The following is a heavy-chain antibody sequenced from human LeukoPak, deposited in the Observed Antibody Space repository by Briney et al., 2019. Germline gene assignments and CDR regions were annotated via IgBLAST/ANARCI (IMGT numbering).Heavy chain of an antibody. J-gene: IGHJ4*02. V-gene: IGHV4-34*01. D-gene: IGHD3-10*01. Sequence: PSDTLSLTCAVYGGSFSGYYWSWIRQPPEKGLEWIGEINHSGSTNYNPSLKSRVTISVDTSKNQFSLKLSSVTAADTAVYYCARGPYYGSGKVLDYWGQGTLVTVSS. CDR3: ARGPYYGSGKVLDY. CDR1: GGSFSGYY. CDR2: INHSGST.